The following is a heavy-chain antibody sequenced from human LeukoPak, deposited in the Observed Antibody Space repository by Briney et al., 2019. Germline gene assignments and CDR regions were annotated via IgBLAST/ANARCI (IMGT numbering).Heavy chain of an antibody. CDR2: INHSGST. CDR3: AIHSRRGDY. CDR1: GGSFRGYY. D-gene: IGHD6-13*01. Sequence: SETLSLTCAVYGGSFRGYYWSWTRHHPGKGLEWIGEINHSGSTNYNPSLKSRVTISVDTSKNQFSLKLSSVTAADTAVYYCAIHSRRGDYWGQGTLVTVSS. J-gene: IGHJ4*02. V-gene: IGHV4-34*01.